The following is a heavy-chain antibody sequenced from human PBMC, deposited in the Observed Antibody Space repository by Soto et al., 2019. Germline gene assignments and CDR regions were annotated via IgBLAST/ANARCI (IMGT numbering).Heavy chain of an antibody. CDR2: ISDTGAST. CDR3: AKGRGSGWAWYFDN. V-gene: IGHV3-23*01. Sequence: EVRLLEAGGGLKQPGGSLRLSCAASGFTFKESAMNWVRQAPGKGLEWVASISDTGASTWYAESVRGRLSISRDNSKNTLYLQLNSLRGEDTAVYYCAKGRGSGWAWYFDNWGQGTLVTVSS. CDR1: GFTFKESA. J-gene: IGHJ4*02. D-gene: IGHD6-19*01.